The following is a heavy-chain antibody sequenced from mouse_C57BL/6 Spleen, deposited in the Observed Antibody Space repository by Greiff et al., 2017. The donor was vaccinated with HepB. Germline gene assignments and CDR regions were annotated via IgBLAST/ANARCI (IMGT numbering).Heavy chain of an antibody. J-gene: IGHJ4*01. CDR2: INPYNGGT. D-gene: IGHD1-1*01. V-gene: IGHV1-19*01. Sequence: EVQLQQSGPVLVKPGASVKMSCKASGYTFTDYYMNWVKQSHGKSLEWIGVINPYNGGTSYNQKFKGKATLTVDKSSSTAYMELNSLTSEDSAVYYCARGGSSYPYYAMDYWGQGTSVTVSS. CDR3: ARGGSSYPYYAMDY. CDR1: GYTFTDYY.